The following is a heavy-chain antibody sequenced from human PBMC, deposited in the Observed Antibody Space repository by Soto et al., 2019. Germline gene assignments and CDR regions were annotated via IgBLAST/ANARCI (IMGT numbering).Heavy chain of an antibody. CDR3: AKGTWNQGVDAFDI. V-gene: IGHV4-59*01. J-gene: IGHJ3*02. D-gene: IGHD1-1*01. Sequence: SETLSLTCTVSGGSISSYYWSWIRQPPGKVLEWIGYIYYSESTNYNHSLKSRVTISVDTSKNQFSLKLSSVTAADTAVYYCAKGTWNQGVDAFDIWGQGTMVTVSS. CDR2: IYYSEST. CDR1: GGSISSYY.